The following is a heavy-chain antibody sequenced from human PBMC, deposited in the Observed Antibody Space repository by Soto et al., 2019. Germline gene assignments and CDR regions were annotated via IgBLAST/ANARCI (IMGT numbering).Heavy chain of an antibody. CDR2: IYFGGTT. D-gene: IGHD2-21*01. CDR1: AGFPSPNC. Sequence: PPENWSLSSTVSAGFPSPNCWALIRQPPEKELEWVGYIYFGGTTSYNPSLKSRVTISLETSNSQFSLRLTSVTAADTAVYYCARLGAYCQSLAPWGPGTLVTVSS. J-gene: IGHJ5*02. V-gene: IGHV4-59*08. CDR3: ARLGAYCQSLAP.